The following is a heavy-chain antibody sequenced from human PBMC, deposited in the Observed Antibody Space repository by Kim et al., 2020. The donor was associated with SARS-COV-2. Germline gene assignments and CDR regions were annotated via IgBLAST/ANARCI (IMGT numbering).Heavy chain of an antibody. CDR3: AKDLDQLPPSDYYYYGMDV. CDR2: ISYDGSNK. CDR1: GFTFSSYG. V-gene: IGHV3-30*18. D-gene: IGHD2-2*01. J-gene: IGHJ6*02. Sequence: GGSLRLSCAASGFTFSSYGMHWVRQAPGKGLEWVAVISYDGSNKYYADSVKGRFTISRDNSKNTLYLQMNSLRAEDTAVYYCAKDLDQLPPSDYYYYGMDVWGQGTTVTVSS.